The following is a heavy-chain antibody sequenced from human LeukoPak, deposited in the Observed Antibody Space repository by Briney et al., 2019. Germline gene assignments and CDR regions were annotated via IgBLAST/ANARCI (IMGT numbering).Heavy chain of an antibody. D-gene: IGHD1-26*01. CDR1: GYTFTSYG. CDR3: ARGLQIIVGATFDY. J-gene: IGHJ4*02. V-gene: IGHV1-8*02. Sequence: ASVKVSCKASGYTFTSYGISWVRQAPGQGLEWMGWMNPNSGDTGYAQKFQGRVTMTRNTSISTAYMELSRLRSDDTAVYYCARGLQIIVGATFDYWGQGTLVTVSS. CDR2: MNPNSGDT.